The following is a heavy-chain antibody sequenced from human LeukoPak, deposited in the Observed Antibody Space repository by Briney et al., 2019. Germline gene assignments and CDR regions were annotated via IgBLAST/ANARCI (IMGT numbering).Heavy chain of an antibody. CDR1: GFTFDDYG. CDR2: INQDGSEK. J-gene: IGHJ4*02. Sequence: GGSLRLSCEVSGFTFDDYGMSWVRQAPGKGLEWVANINQDGSEKDYVDSVKGRFTISRDNAKKSQYLQMNSLRVEDTAVYYCARRVVLGTPHFDYWGQGTLVTVSS. D-gene: IGHD4-23*01. V-gene: IGHV3-7*01. CDR3: ARRVVLGTPHFDY.